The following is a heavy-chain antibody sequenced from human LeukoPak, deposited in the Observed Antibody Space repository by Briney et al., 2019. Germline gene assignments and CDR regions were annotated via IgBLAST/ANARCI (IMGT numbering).Heavy chain of an antibody. D-gene: IGHD3-3*01. V-gene: IGHV1-2*02. CDR3: ARGGVLRFLGGNWFGP. CDR1: GYTFTGYY. Sequence: ASVKVSCKASGYTFTGYYMHWVRQAPGQGLEWMGWINPNSGGTNYAQKFQGRVTMTRDTSISTAYMELSRLRSDDTAVYYCARGGVLRFLGGNWFGPWGQGTLVTVSS. CDR2: INPNSGGT. J-gene: IGHJ5*02.